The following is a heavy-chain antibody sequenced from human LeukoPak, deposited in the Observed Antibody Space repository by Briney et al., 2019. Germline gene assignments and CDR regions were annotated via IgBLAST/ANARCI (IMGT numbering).Heavy chain of an antibody. D-gene: IGHD6-13*01. CDR1: GGTFSSYA. CDR3: AREGQQLVSWVSNWFDP. CDR2: INPNSGGT. J-gene: IGHJ5*02. V-gene: IGHV1-2*02. Sequence: GASVKVSCKASGGTFSSYAISWVRQAPGQGLEWMGWINPNSGGTNYAQKFQGRVTMTRDTSISTAYMELSRLRSDDTAVYYCAREGQQLVSWVSNWFDPWGQGTLVTVSS.